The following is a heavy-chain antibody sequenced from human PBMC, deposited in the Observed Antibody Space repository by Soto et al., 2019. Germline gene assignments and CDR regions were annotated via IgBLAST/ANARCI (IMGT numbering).Heavy chain of an antibody. D-gene: IGHD3-3*01. J-gene: IGHJ4*02. CDR2: ISGSGGST. CDR3: AKDPYYDFWSGYRQKLVDY. V-gene: IGHV3-23*01. CDR1: GFTFTSYA. Sequence: GGSLRLSCAASGFTFTSYAMSWVRQSPGKGLEWVSAISGSGGSTYYADSVKGRFTISRDNSKNTLYLQMNSLRAEDTAVYYCAKDPYYDFWSGYRQKLVDYWGQGTLVTVSS.